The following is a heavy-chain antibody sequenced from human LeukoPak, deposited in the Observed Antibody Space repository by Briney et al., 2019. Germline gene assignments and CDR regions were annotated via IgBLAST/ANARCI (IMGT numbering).Heavy chain of an antibody. V-gene: IGHV3-20*01. CDR1: GFTFDDYG. D-gene: IGHD6-6*01. CDR2: INWNGGST. J-gene: IGHJ4*02. Sequence: GGSLRLSCAASGFTFDDYGMSWVRQAPGKGLEWVSGINWNGGSTGYADSVKGRFTIPRDNAKNSLYLQMNSLRAEDTALYHCARVAGGRVAARPFDYWGQGTLVTVSS. CDR3: ARVAGGRVAARPFDY.